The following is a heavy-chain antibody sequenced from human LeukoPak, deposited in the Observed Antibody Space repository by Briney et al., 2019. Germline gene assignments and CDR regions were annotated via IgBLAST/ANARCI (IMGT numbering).Heavy chain of an antibody. D-gene: IGHD6-13*01. J-gene: IGHJ5*02. V-gene: IGHV4-34*01. CDR3: ARGPRIAAARLKYNWFDP. CDR1: GGSFSGYY. Sequence: PSETLSLTCAVYGGSFSGYYWSWIRQPPGKGLEWIGEINHSGSTNYNPSLKSRVTISVDTSKNQFPLKLSSVTAADTAVYYCARGPRIAAARLKYNWFDPWGQGTLVTVSS. CDR2: INHSGST.